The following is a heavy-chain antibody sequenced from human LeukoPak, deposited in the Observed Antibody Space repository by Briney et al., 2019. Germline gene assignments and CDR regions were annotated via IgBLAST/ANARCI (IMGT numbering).Heavy chain of an antibody. CDR3: AKVRIAAAGTEAFDY. D-gene: IGHD6-13*01. J-gene: IGHJ4*02. CDR1: AFTFSSYA. CDR2: ISGSGGST. V-gene: IGHV3-23*01. Sequence: GGSLRLSCAASAFTFSSYAMSRVRQAPGKGLEWVSAISGSGGSTYYADSVKGRFTISRDNSKNTLYLQMNSLRAEDTAVYYCAKVRIAAAGTEAFDYWGQGTLVTVSS.